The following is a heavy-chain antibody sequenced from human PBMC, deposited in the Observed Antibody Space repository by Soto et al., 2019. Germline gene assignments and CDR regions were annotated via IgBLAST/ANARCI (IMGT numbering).Heavy chain of an antibody. CDR2: IIPTLCAA. Sequence: SVKVSCQSTGGTFSRYASSWLRQAPGRGLEWMGGIIPTLCAANYEQKFQGRVTITADESTSKAYMELSSLRAEDTAVYYCARAADYSHYYFDYWGQGTLVTVSS. D-gene: IGHD4-4*01. V-gene: IGHV1-69*13. J-gene: IGHJ4*02. CDR1: GGTFSRYA. CDR3: ARAADYSHYYFDY.